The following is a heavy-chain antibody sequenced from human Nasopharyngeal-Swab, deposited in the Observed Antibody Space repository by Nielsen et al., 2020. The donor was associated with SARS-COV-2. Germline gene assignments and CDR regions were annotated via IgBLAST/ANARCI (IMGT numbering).Heavy chain of an antibody. CDR1: GFTFSSYT. CDR3: TRDLERWLQADYYNYYGMDA. J-gene: IGHJ6*02. CDR2: ISSSSSYI. D-gene: IGHD5-24*01. V-gene: IGHV3-21*01. Sequence: GALKISCVASGFTFSSYTMNWVRQAPGKGLEWVSSISSSSSYIYYTDSVKGRFTISRDNAKNSLYLQMNSLRAEDTAIYYCTRDLERWLQADYYNYYGMDAWGQGTTVTVSS.